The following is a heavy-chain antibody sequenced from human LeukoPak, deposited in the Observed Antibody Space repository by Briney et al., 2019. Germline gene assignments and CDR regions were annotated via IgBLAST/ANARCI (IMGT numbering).Heavy chain of an antibody. Sequence: GGSLRLSCAASGFTVSSNYMSWVRQAPGKGLEWVSVIYSGGSTYYADSVKGRFTISRDNSKNTLYLQMNSLRAEDTAVYYCATKRRWLLWFGESNDAFDIWGQGTMVTVSS. D-gene: IGHD3-10*01. V-gene: IGHV3-53*01. CDR1: GFTVSSNY. J-gene: IGHJ3*02. CDR2: IYSGGST. CDR3: ATKRRWLLWFGESNDAFDI.